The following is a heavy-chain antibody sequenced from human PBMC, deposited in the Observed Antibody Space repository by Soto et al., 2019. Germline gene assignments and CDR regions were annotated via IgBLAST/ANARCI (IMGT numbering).Heavy chain of an antibody. D-gene: IGHD3-22*01. V-gene: IGHV3-23*01. CDR2: IGGSGGPT. CDR3: AKTLASYFYDSTGTKCFDY. CDR1: GFTFTNYA. J-gene: IGHJ4*02. Sequence: PGGSLRLSCVASGFTFTNYAMRWVRQAPGKGLESVAAIGGSGGPTDYADSVRGRFTIYRDISQNTLVLLMNSLRAEDTATYYCAKTLASYFYDSTGTKCFDYWGQGTQVTVSS.